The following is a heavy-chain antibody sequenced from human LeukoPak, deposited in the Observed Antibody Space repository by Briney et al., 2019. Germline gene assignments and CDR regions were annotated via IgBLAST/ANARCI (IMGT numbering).Heavy chain of an antibody. CDR2: IYYSGST. D-gene: IGHD3-22*01. V-gene: IGHV4-34*01. Sequence: PSETLSLTCAVYGGSFSGYYWTWIRQSPGKGLEWIGSIYYSGSTYYNPSLKSRVTISVDTSKNQFSLKLSSVTAADTAVYYCARVSRGIIVVVIADAFDIWGQGTMVTVSS. CDR1: GGSFSGYY. J-gene: IGHJ3*02. CDR3: ARVSRGIIVVVIADAFDI.